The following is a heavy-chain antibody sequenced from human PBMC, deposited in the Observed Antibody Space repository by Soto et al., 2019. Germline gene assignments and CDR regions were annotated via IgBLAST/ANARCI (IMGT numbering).Heavy chain of an antibody. CDR2: IYTRGST. CDR1: GGSISSYY. D-gene: IGHD2-2*01. Sequence: SETLSLTCTVSGGSISSYYWIWIRQPAGKGLEWIGRIYTRGSTNYNPSLKSRVTMSVDTSKNQFSLKLSSVTAADTAVYYCARACSSNSCYDVFDYWGQGTLVTAPQ. J-gene: IGHJ4*02. V-gene: IGHV4-4*07. CDR3: ARACSSNSCYDVFDY.